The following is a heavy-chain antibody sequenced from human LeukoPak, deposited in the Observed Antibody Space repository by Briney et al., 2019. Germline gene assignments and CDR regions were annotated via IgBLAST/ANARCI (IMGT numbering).Heavy chain of an antibody. CDR3: ARRPLASSGWEAPYWYFDL. V-gene: IGHV4-39*01. J-gene: IGHJ2*01. CDR1: GGSISSSSYY. CDR2: IYYSGNT. Sequence: SETLSLTCSVSGGSISSSSYYWGWIRQPPGKGLEWIGSIYYSGNTYYNPSLKSRVTISVDTSKNQFSLKLSSVTAADTAVYYCARRPLASSGWEAPYWYFDLWGRGTLVTVSS. D-gene: IGHD6-19*01.